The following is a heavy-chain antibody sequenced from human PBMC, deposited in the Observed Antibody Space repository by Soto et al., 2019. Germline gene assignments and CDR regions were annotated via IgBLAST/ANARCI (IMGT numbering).Heavy chain of an antibody. J-gene: IGHJ4*02. CDR2: ISGSGGST. CDR3: AKDPLYCGGDCYRGGFDY. Sequence: GGSLRLSCAASGFTFSSYAMSWVRQAPGKGLEWVSAISGSGGSTYYADSVKGRFTISRDNSKNTLYLQMNSLRAEDTAVYYCAKDPLYCGGDCYRGGFDYWGQGTLVTVSS. CDR1: GFTFSSYA. D-gene: IGHD2-21*02. V-gene: IGHV3-23*01.